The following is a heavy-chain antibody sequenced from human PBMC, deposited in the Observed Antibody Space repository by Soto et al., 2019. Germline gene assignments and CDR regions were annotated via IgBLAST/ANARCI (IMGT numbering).Heavy chain of an antibody. CDR1: GFTFSSYA. Sequence: SLRLSCASSGFTFSSYAMSWVRQAPGKGLEWVSAISGSGGSTYYEDSVKGRFTIPRDNSKNTLYLQMNSLRAEDTAVYYCAKEAHVRIAAAGEDVWGQGTTVTVSS. CDR2: ISGSGGST. CDR3: AKEAHVRIAAAGEDV. J-gene: IGHJ6*02. V-gene: IGHV3-23*01. D-gene: IGHD6-13*01.